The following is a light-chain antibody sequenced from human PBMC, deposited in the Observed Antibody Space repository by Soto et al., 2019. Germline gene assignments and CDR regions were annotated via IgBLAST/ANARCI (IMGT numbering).Light chain of an antibody. V-gene: IGLV1-44*01. Sequence: QSVLTQPPSASGTPGQRVTISCSGSSSNIGSNTVNWYQQFPGTAPKLLIYSNNERPSGVPDRFSGSKSGTSASLAISGLQSEDDADYYCAAWDDSLNAYVFGTGTKVTVL. J-gene: IGLJ1*01. CDR2: SNN. CDR3: AAWDDSLNAYV. CDR1: SSNIGSNT.